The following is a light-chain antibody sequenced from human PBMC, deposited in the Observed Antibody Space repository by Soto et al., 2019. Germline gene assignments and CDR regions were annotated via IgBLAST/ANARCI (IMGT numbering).Light chain of an antibody. CDR2: EAV. V-gene: IGLV2-23*01. CDR3: CSYAATNTLI. Sequence: QSALTQPASVSGSPGQSITISCTGTSSNVGTFDLVSWYQQHPGKAPKLIIYEAVKRPSGVSNRFSGSKSGNTASLTISGLQAEDEANYYCCSYAATNTLIFGGGTKVTVL. CDR1: SSNVGTFDL. J-gene: IGLJ2*01.